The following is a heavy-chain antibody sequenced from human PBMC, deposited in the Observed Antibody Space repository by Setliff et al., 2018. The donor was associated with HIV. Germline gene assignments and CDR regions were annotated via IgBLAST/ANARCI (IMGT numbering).Heavy chain of an antibody. J-gene: IGHJ4*02. CDR3: ARDRGGSYTPLDF. V-gene: IGHV3-48*01. CDR2: ISGNSGAV. D-gene: IGHD1-26*01. CDR1: GFTFSSYS. Sequence: QPGGSLRLSCAASGFTFSSYSMNWVRQAPGKGLEWVSFISGNSGAVTYADSVKGRFTISRDNARNSLYLQLNSLRAEDTAVYDCARDRGGSYTPLDFWGQGTLVTGLL.